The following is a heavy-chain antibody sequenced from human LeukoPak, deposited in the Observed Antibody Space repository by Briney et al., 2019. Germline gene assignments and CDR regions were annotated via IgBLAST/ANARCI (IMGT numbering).Heavy chain of an antibody. CDR1: GYTFTGYY. Sequence: GASVKVSCKASGYTFTGYYMHWVRQAPGQGLEWMGWINTNTGNPTYAQGFTGRFVFSLDTSVSTAYLQISSLKAEDTAVYYCAREPSSGWLTGLDYWGQGTLVTVSS. J-gene: IGHJ4*02. CDR2: INTNTGNP. D-gene: IGHD6-19*01. V-gene: IGHV7-4-1*02. CDR3: AREPSSGWLTGLDY.